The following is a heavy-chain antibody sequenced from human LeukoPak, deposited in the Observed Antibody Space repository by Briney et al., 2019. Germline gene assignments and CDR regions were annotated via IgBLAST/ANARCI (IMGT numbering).Heavy chain of an antibody. CDR3: ALGYHDVWER. CDR2: INHSGNT. CDR1: SGSISSTTW. J-gene: IGHJ4*02. Sequence: KASETLSLTCAVSSGSISSTTWWSWVRQPPGKGLEWIGEINHSGNTYYNPSLTGRVTISVDRSDNQFSLKVNSVTAADTAVYYCALGYHDVWERWGQGTLVTVSS. D-gene: IGHD1-26*01. V-gene: IGHV4-4*02.